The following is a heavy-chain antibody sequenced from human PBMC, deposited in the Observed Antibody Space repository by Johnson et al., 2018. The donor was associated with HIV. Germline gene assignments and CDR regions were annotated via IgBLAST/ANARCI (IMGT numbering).Heavy chain of an antibody. CDR2: ISGSGGST. D-gene: IGHD5-18*01. Sequence: VQLVESGGGLVKPGGSLRLSCAASGFTFSSYAMSWVRQAPGKGLEWVSAISGSGGSTYYAASVKGLFTNSRDNSKNTLYRQMNSLSAEDTAVYYWAKDRDSYGYGGAFDIWGQGTMVTVSS. CDR1: GFTFSSYA. J-gene: IGHJ3*02. V-gene: IGHV3-23*04. CDR3: AKDRDSYGYGGAFDI.